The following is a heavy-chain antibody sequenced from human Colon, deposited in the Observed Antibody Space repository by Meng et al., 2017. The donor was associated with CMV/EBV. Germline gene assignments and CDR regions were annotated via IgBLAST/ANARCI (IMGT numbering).Heavy chain of an antibody. CDR2: ISAYNGET. D-gene: IGHD3-3*01. CDR3: ARASSSTQFGDYYYGMDV. J-gene: IGHJ6*02. Sequence: ASVKVSCKGSGYTFNNYGIAWVRQAPGQGFEWMGWISAYNGETKFDEKFQDRVTMTTDTPTSTAYMELRSLRSDDTAVYYCARASSSTQFGDYYYGMDVWGQGTTVTSP. CDR1: GYTFNNYG. V-gene: IGHV1-18*01.